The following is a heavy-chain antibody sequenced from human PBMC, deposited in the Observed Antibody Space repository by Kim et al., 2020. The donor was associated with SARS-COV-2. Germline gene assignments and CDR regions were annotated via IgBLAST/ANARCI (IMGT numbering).Heavy chain of an antibody. V-gene: IGHV3-30-3*01. D-gene: IGHD6-13*01. CDR3: AREPGIAAAHRYFQH. J-gene: IGHJ1*01. Sequence: GGSLRLSCAASGFTFSSYAMHWVRQAPDKGLEWVAVISYDGSNKYYADSVKGRFTISRDNSKNTLYLQMNSLRAEDTAVYYCAREPGIAAAHRYFQHWG. CDR2: ISYDGSNK. CDR1: GFTFSSYA.